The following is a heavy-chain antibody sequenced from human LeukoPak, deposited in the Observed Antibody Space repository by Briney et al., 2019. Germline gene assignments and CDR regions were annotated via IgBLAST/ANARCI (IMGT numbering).Heavy chain of an antibody. D-gene: IGHD3-22*01. Sequence: ASVKVSCKASGYTFTSYGISWVRQAPAQGMEWMGWISAYNGNTNYAQKLQGRVTITTDTSTSTAYMELRSLRSDDTAVYYCARDRGDYDSSGYYYVDAFDIWGQGTMVTVSS. CDR1: GYTFTSYG. CDR2: ISAYNGNT. V-gene: IGHV1-18*01. J-gene: IGHJ3*02. CDR3: ARDRGDYDSSGYYYVDAFDI.